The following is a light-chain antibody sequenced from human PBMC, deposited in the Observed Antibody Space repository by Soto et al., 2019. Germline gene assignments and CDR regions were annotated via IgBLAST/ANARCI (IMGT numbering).Light chain of an antibody. J-gene: IGKJ1*01. CDR2: GAS. V-gene: IGKV1-39*01. CDR1: QGISTF. Sequence: DIQMTQSPSSLFASVGDRVTITCRASQGISTFLHWYQQRPGKAPSLIIYGASNLQSGVPSRFSGRGSGTEFSLTISTQQPEDVATYYRQHTRTTPRMFGQGTKVEIK. CDR3: QHTRTTPRM.